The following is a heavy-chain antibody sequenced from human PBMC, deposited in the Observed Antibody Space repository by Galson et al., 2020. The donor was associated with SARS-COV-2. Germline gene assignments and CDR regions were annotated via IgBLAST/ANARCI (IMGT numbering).Heavy chain of an antibody. CDR2: IYYEGRT. Sequence: SETLSLTCIVSGESMRGENYNWGWIRKPPGKGLEWIGSIYYEGRTYYNPSLKSRVTISLDTSKNQFSLRLSSVTAADTAMYYCAKHTVGIVMPFDYWGQGLLVTVSS. D-gene: IGHD3-16*01. J-gene: IGHJ4*02. V-gene: IGHV4-39*07. CDR3: AKHTVGIVMPFDY. CDR1: GESMRGENYN.